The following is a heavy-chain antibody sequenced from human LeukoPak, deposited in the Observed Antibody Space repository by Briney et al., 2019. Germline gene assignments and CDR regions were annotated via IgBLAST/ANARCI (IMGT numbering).Heavy chain of an antibody. CDR3: ATPLTGLHY. D-gene: IGHD1-14*01. CDR1: GFTVSNNY. V-gene: IGHV3-53*01. J-gene: IGHJ4*02. CDR2: IYRGGDT. Sequence: PGGSLRLSCAASGFTVSNNYMMWVRQAPGKGLEWVSDIYRGGDTNYADSVKGRFTISRDNSKNTLYLQMNSLRAEDTAVYYCATPLTGLHYWGQGTLVTVSS.